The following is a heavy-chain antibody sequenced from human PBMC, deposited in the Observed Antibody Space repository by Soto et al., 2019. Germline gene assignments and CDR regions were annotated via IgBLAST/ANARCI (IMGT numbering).Heavy chain of an antibody. CDR3: VRGGGGGLFDP. CDR1: GFTFGDSY. J-gene: IGHJ5*02. V-gene: IGHV3-11*06. CDR2: ISPGSRYP. D-gene: IGHD2-15*01. Sequence: WGSLRFSCAGSGFTFGDSYMSWIRQAPGKGLEWLSYISPGSRYPAYADSVKGRFTISRDNAKRSLYLQMMSLTAEDTAIYYCVRGGGGGLFDPWGQGTMVTVSS.